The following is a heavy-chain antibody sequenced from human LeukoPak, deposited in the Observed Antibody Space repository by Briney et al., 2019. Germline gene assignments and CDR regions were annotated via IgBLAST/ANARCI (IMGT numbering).Heavy chain of an antibody. CDR2: IYYSGST. Sequence: GSLRLSCAASGFTVSSNYMSWVRQAPGKGLEWIGSIYYSGSTYYNPSLKSRVTISVDTSKNQFSLKLSSVTAADTAVYYCARQGDSSSSVWYFDYWGRGTLVTVSS. D-gene: IGHD3-22*01. V-gene: IGHV4-39*01. CDR1: GFTVSSNY. CDR3: ARQGDSSSSVWYFDY. J-gene: IGHJ4*01.